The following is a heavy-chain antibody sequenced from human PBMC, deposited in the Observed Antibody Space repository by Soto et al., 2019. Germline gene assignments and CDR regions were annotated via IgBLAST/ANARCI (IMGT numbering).Heavy chain of an antibody. J-gene: IGHJ5*02. CDR2: IYSSGPT. CDR3: ARDKTQAAGWFDP. V-gene: IGHV3-53*02. CDR1: GLTVSNNY. Sequence: EVQLVESGGGLIQPGGSLRLSCAASGLTVSNNYMNWVRQPPGKGLEWVAVIYSSGPTYYADSAKGRFTISRDTVKNIVYLQMNSLRVDDTAMYYCARDKTQAAGWFDPWGQGTQVTVSS. D-gene: IGHD6-25*01.